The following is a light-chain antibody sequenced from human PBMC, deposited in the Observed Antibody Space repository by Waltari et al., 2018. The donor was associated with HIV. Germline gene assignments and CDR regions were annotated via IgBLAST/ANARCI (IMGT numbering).Light chain of an antibody. CDR1: RSLLYSSDNRNY. J-gene: IGKJ4*01. V-gene: IGKV4-1*01. CDR2: WAP. CDR3: QQYFRIPPT. Sequence: DIVMTQSPDSLPVSLGERATINCTSSRSLLYSSDNRNYLAWYQQKPRQPPKLLISWAPSPESRVPDRFRCRGSWTAFTLTITRLQAEDVAVYHCQQYFRIPPTFGGGTKVEIK.